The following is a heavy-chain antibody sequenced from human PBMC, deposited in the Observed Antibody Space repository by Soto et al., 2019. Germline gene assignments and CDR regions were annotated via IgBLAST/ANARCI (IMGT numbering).Heavy chain of an antibody. Sequence: TLSLTCAVYGGSFSGYYWSWIRQPPGKGLEWIGEINHSGSTNYNPSLKSRVTISVDTSKNQFSLKLSSVTAADTAVYYCAREGYDFWSGPLNWFDPWGQGTLVTVSS. J-gene: IGHJ5*02. CDR2: INHSGST. CDR3: AREGYDFWSGPLNWFDP. CDR1: GGSFSGYY. D-gene: IGHD3-3*01. V-gene: IGHV4-34*01.